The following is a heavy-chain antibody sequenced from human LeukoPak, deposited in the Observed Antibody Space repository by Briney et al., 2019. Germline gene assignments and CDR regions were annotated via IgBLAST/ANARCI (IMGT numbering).Heavy chain of an antibody. CDR2: INSDGSST. CDR1: GFTFSTFW. V-gene: IGHV3-74*01. CDR3: ARRSSGSPPYYFGY. Sequence: GGSLRLSCAASGFTFSTFWMHWVRQAPGKELVWVSGINSDGSSTSYADSVKGRFTISRDNAKNTLYLQINSLRAEDTAVYYCARRSSGSPPYYFGYWGQGTLVTVSS. D-gene: IGHD1-26*01. J-gene: IGHJ4*02.